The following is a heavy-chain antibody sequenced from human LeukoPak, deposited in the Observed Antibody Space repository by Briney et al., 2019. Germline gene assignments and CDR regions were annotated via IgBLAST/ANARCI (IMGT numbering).Heavy chain of an antibody. Sequence: PGGSLRLSCAASGFTFSSYSMNWVRQAPGKGLEWVSYISSSSSTIYYADSAKGRFTISRDNAKNSLYLQMNSLRAEDTAVYYCARGFRIGYYDFWSGLSYMDVWGKGTTVTVSS. D-gene: IGHD3-3*01. CDR1: GFTFSSYS. J-gene: IGHJ6*03. V-gene: IGHV3-48*04. CDR3: ARGFRIGYYDFWSGLSYMDV. CDR2: ISSSSSTI.